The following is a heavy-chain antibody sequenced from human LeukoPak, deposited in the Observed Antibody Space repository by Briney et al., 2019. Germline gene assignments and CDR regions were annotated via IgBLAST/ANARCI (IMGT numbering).Heavy chain of an antibody. CDR1: GFTFSSYW. CDR2: INSDESST. V-gene: IGHV3-74*01. J-gene: IGHJ4*02. CDR3: AIRGYNYEFDY. Sequence: GGSLRLSCAASGFTFSSYWMHWVRQAPGKGLVWVSRINSDESSTSYADSVKGRFTISRDNAKNTLYLQMNSLRAEDTAAYYCAIRGYNYEFDYWGQGTLVAVSS. D-gene: IGHD5-18*01.